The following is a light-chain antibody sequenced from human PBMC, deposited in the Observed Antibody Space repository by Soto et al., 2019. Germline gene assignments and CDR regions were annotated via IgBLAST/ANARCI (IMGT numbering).Light chain of an antibody. CDR2: DAS. Sequence: DIQLTQSPSTLSASVGDRVTITCRASQNINRWLAWYQQKPGKSPKLLIYDASILQIGVPSRFGGTGSGTEFTLTISSLQPDDFATYFCHQYDTYSSWTFGQGSKVEIK. J-gene: IGKJ1*01. V-gene: IGKV1-5*01. CDR1: QNINRW. CDR3: HQYDTYSSWT.